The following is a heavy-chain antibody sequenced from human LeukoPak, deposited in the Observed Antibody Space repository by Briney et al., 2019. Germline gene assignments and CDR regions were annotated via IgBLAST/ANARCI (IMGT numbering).Heavy chain of an antibody. CDR2: INPGGGTT. J-gene: IGHJ4*02. D-gene: IGHD2-15*01. Sequence: SVKVSCKASGYTFTSHYIHWVRQAPGQGLEWMGIINPGGGTTTYAQKFQGRVTMTRNTSTSTVNMELSSLRSEDTAVYYCARDEAYCSGGRCYPFDYWGQGTLVTVSS. V-gene: IGHV1-46*01. CDR3: ARDEAYCSGGRCYPFDY. CDR1: GYTFTSHY.